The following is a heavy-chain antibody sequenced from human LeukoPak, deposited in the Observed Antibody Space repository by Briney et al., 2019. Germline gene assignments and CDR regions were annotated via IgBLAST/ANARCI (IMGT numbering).Heavy chain of an antibody. CDR3: ARGDSGRLLYYFDY. CDR2: ISSSGSTI. Sequence: GGSLRLSCEASGFTFSNYGMNLVHQTPGKRLEWIAYISSSGSTIYYADSVKGRFTISRDTAKNSLYLQMNSLRAEDTAVYYCARGDSGRLLYYFDYWGQGTLVTVSS. CDR1: GFTFSNYG. V-gene: IGHV3-48*04. J-gene: IGHJ4*02. D-gene: IGHD6-19*01.